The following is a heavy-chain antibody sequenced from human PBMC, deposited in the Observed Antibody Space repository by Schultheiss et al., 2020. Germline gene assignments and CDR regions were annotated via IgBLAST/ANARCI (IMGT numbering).Heavy chain of an antibody. Sequence: ASVTVSCKASGYTFTSYGISWVRQAPGQGLEWMGWISAYNGNTNYAQKLQGRVTMTTDTSTSTAYMELRSLRSDDTAVYYCARLRGGCSGGSCSRWYFDYWGQGTLVTVAS. CDR1: GYTFTSYG. J-gene: IGHJ4*02. D-gene: IGHD2-15*01. V-gene: IGHV1-18*01. CDR2: ISAYNGNT. CDR3: ARLRGGCSGGSCSRWYFDY.